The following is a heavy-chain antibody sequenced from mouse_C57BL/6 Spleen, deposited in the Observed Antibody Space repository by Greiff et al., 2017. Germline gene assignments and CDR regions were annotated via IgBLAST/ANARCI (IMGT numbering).Heavy chain of an antibody. Sequence: EVQLQQSGPELVKPGASVKISCKASGYTFTDYYMNWVKQSHGKSLEWIGDINPNNGGTSYNQKFKGKATLTVDKSSSTAYMELRSLTSEDSAVYYCAIPPYDGSSYWYFDVWGTGTTVTVSS. D-gene: IGHD1-1*01. CDR3: AIPPYDGSSYWYFDV. CDR1: GYTFTDYY. V-gene: IGHV1-26*01. CDR2: INPNNGGT. J-gene: IGHJ1*03.